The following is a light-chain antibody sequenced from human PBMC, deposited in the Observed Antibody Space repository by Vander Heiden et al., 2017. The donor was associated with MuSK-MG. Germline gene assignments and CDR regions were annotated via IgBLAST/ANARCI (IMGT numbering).Light chain of an antibody. Sequence: EIVLTQSPGTLSLSPGERATLSCRATQNVDSKYLAWYQQIPGQAPRLLIYGTSSRATGIPDRFSGSGSGTDFTLTISRLEPEDFAVYYCQQYDSSPLTFGGGTKVEIK. CDR3: QQYDSSPLT. CDR2: GTS. CDR1: QNVDSKY. V-gene: IGKV3-20*01. J-gene: IGKJ4*01.